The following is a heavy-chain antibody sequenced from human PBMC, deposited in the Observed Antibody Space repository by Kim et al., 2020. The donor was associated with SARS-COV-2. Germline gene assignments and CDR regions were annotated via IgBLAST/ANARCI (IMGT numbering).Heavy chain of an antibody. V-gene: IGHV3-30*18. CDR3: AKVAYDILTVPLVFDY. D-gene: IGHD3-9*01. J-gene: IGHJ4*02. CDR1: GFTFSSYG. CDR2: ISYDGSNK. Sequence: GGSLRLSCAASGFTFSSYGMHWVRQAPGKGLEWVAVISYDGSNKYYADSVKGRFTISRDNSKNTLYLQMNSLRAEDTAVYYCAKVAYDILTVPLVFDYWGQGTLVTVSS.